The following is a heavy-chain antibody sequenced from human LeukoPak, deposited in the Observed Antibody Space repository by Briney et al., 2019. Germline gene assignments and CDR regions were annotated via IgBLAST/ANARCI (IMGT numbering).Heavy chain of an antibody. D-gene: IGHD3-22*01. CDR3: AKGYHYESSGYFDY. CDR2: ISGSGGST. J-gene: IGHJ4*02. V-gene: IGHV3-23*01. CDR1: GFTFSTHA. Sequence: GESLRLSCAASGFTFSTHAMSWVRQAPGKGLEWVSGISGSGGSTYYADSVKGRFTISRDNSKNTLYLQMNSLRAEDTAVYYCAKGYHYESSGYFDYWGQGTLVTVSS.